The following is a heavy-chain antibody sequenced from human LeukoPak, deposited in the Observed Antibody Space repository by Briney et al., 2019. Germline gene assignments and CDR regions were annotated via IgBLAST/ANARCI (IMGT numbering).Heavy chain of an antibody. J-gene: IGHJ4*02. D-gene: IGHD2-2*01. CDR2: IYHSGST. CDR3: ARVRGYCSSTICYRYYFDY. Sequence: SETLSFTCTVSGYSISSGYYWGWIRQPPGKGLEWIGTIYHSGSTYYNPSLKSRVTISVDTSKNQFSLKLTSVTAADTAVHYCARVRGYCSSTICYRYYFDYWGQGTLVTVSS. V-gene: IGHV4-38-2*02. CDR1: GYSISSGYY.